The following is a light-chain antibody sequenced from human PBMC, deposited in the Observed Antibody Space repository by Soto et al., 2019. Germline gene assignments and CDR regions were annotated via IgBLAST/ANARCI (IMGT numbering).Light chain of an antibody. CDR2: GAS. CDR1: ENIYTN. Sequence: EIVMTQSPATPSVSPGERATLSCRASENIYTNLAWYQQKPGQAPRLPFYGASTRATGLPARFSGTGSGTEFTLTINSLQAEDSAVYYCQQYYNWPRTFGQGTRLEI. CDR3: QQYYNWPRT. J-gene: IGKJ5*01. V-gene: IGKV3-15*01.